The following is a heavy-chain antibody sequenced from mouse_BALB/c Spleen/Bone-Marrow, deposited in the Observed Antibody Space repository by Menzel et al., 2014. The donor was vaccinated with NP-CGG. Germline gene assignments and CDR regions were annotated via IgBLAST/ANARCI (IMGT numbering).Heavy chain of an antibody. V-gene: IGHV2-6-7*01. CDR1: GFSLTGYG. Sequence: VQLQESGPGLVAPSQSLSITCTVSGFSLTGYGVNWVRQPPGKGLEWLGMIWGDGSTDYNSALKSRLSIGKDNSKSQVFLKMNSLQTDDTARYYCASSTMITTGFAYWGQGTLVTVSA. CDR2: IWGDGST. J-gene: IGHJ3*01. D-gene: IGHD2-4*01. CDR3: ASSTMITTGFAY.